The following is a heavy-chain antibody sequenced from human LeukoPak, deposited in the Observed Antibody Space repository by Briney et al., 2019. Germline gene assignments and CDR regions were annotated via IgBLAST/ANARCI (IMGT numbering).Heavy chain of an antibody. D-gene: IGHD1-26*01. CDR1: GFTFSSYS. CDR3: AKAIWASTVGAAGIFFDY. CDR2: ISGSGDST. J-gene: IGHJ4*02. V-gene: IGHV3-23*01. Sequence: GGSLRLSCAASGFTFSSYSMNWVRQAPGKGLEWVSTISGSGDSTDYADSVKGRLAISRDNSKNTVYLQMNSLRVEDTAVYYCAKAIWASTVGAAGIFFDYWGQGILVTVSS.